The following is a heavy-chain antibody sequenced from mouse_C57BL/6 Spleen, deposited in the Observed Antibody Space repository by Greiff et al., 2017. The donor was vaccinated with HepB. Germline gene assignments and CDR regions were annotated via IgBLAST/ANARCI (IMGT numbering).Heavy chain of an antibody. D-gene: IGHD2-4*01. J-gene: IGHJ2*01. V-gene: IGHV1-55*01. CDR2: IYPGSGST. Sequence: QVQLKQPGAELVKPGASVKMSCKASGYTFTSYWITWVKQRPGQGLEWIGDIYPGSGSTNYNGKFKSKATLTVDTSSSTAYMQLSSLTSEGSAVYYCARRYYDDDGRGDYWGQGTTLTVSS. CDR3: ARRYYDDDGRGDY. CDR1: GYTFTSYW.